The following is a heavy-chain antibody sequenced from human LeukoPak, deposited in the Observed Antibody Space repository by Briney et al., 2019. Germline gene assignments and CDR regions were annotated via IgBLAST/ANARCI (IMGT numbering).Heavy chain of an antibody. CDR3: ARHGDYYDSSGPGGNFDY. J-gene: IGHJ4*02. V-gene: IGHV4-39*01. D-gene: IGHD3-22*01. CDR2: IYYSGST. Sequence: SETLSLTCTVSGGSISSSSYYWGWIRQPPGKGLEWIGSIYYSGSTYYNPSLKSRVTISVDTFKNQFSLKLSSVTAADTAVYYCARHGDYYDSSGPGGNFDYWGQGTLVTVSS. CDR1: GGSISSSSYY.